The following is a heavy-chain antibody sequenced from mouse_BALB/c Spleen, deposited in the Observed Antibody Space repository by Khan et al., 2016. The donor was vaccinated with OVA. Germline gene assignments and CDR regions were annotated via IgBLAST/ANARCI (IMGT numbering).Heavy chain of an antibody. CDR3: ARRRAARATWDFFDY. CDR2: IFPGGGYT. J-gene: IGHJ2*01. V-gene: IGHV1-63*02. CDR1: GYTFTNYW. Sequence: QVQLKQSGAELVRPGTSVKMSCKAAGYTFTNYWIGWVKQRPGHGLEWIGDIFPGGGYTNYDEKFKGMATLTTDTSSRTAYMQLSSLTSEDSAIYICARRRAARATWDFFDYWGRGTTLTVSS. D-gene: IGHD3-1*01.